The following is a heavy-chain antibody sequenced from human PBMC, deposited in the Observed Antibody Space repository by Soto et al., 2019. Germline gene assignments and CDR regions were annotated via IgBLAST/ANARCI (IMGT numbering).Heavy chain of an antibody. V-gene: IGHV3-33*01. CDR2: MWYDGSNK. J-gene: IGHJ4*02. D-gene: IGHD2-15*01. Sequence: GGSLRLSCAASGFTFSNYGMHWVRQAPGKGLEWVAVMWYDGSNKYYADSVKGRFTISRDNSKNTLYLQMNSLRAEDTAVYYCARIYCSGGSCYGGYFDYWGQGTLVTVSS. CDR1: GFTFSNYG. CDR3: ARIYCSGGSCYGGYFDY.